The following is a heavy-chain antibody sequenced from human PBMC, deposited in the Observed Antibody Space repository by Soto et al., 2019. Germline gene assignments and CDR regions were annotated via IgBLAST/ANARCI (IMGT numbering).Heavy chain of an antibody. V-gene: IGHV3-73*01. Sequence: EVQLVESGGGLVQPGGSLKLSCAASGFTFSGSAMHWVRQASGKGLEWVGRIRSKANSYATAYAASVKGRFTISRDDSKNTAYLQMNSLKTEDTAVYYCSNDPGLAAAGAYYWGQGTLVTVSS. J-gene: IGHJ4*02. D-gene: IGHD6-13*01. CDR2: IRSKANSYAT. CDR1: GFTFSGSA. CDR3: SNDPGLAAAGAYY.